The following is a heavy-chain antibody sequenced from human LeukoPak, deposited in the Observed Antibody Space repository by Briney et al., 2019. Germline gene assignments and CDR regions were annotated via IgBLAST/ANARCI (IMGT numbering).Heavy chain of an antibody. CDR2: INPNSGGT. D-gene: IGHD1-1*01. V-gene: IGHV1-2*02. J-gene: IGHJ5*02. CDR1: GYTFTGYY. CDR3: AREERPVAVHWFDP. Sequence: ASVKVSCKASGYTFTGYYMHWVRQAPGQGLEWMGWINPNSGGTNYAQKFQGRVTMTRDTSISTAYMELSRLRSDDTAVYYCAREERPVAVHWFDPWGQGTLVTVSS.